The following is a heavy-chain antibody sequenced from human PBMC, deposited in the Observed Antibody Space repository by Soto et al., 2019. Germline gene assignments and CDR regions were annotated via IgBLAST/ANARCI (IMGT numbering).Heavy chain of an antibody. J-gene: IGHJ3*02. CDR3: ATDDTSGYDDAFEI. V-gene: IGHV4-31*03. CDR1: PGSISSGGYY. CDR2: IYYSAST. Sequence: WLTLSLTCTLSPGSISSGGYYCSWIRQHPGKGLEWIGYIYYSASTYYNPSLKSRVTLSVDTSKNQFSLKLSSVTAADTPVSYWATDDTSGYDDAFEISGRRTRV. D-gene: IGHD3-22*01.